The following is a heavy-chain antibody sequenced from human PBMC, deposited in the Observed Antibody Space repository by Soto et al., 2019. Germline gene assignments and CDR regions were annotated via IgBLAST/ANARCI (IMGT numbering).Heavy chain of an antibody. CDR2: IYYSGST. CDR1: GGSITSSSYY. CDR3: ARGPDYVWGSYRYTGVEY. Sequence: SETLSLTCTVSGGSITSSSYYWGWIRQPPGKGLEWIGTIYYSGSTYHNPSLKSRVTISVDTSKNQFSLKLSSVTAADTAVYYCARGPDYVWGSYRYTGVEYWGQGTLVTVSS. V-gene: IGHV4-39*07. J-gene: IGHJ4*02. D-gene: IGHD3-16*02.